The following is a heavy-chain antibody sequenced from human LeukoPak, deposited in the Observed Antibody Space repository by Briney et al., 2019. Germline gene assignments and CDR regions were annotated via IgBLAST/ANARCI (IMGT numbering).Heavy chain of an antibody. CDR2: IRGNGVTT. V-gene: IGHV3-23*01. D-gene: IGHD4-17*01. CDR1: GFTFSTYG. J-gene: IGHJ4*02. CDR3: ARAFSTTAFDS. Sequence: GGSLRLSCAASGFTFSTYGMNWVRQAPGKGLEWVSGIRGNGVTTYYADSVKGRFTISRDNSKNTLYLQMSSLGAEDTAVYYCARAFSTTAFDSWGQGTLVTVSS.